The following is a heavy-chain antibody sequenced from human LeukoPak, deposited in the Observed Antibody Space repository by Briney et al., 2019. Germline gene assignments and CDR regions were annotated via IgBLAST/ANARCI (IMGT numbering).Heavy chain of an antibody. V-gene: IGHV3-7*01. Sequence: PGGSLRLSCAASGFTFSSYWMGWVRQAPGKGLEWVANIKQDGSEKYYVDSVKGRFTISRDNAKNSLYLQMNSLRAEDTAVYYCARDRSYDSSGYYQGRYYYGMDVWGQGTTVTVSS. D-gene: IGHD3-22*01. CDR2: IKQDGSEK. CDR1: GFTFSSYW. J-gene: IGHJ6*02. CDR3: ARDRSYDSSGYYQGRYYYGMDV.